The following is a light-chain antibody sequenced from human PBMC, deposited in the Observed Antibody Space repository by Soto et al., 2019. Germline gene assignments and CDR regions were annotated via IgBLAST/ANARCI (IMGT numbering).Light chain of an antibody. CDR2: DAS. CDR3: QQYNNWPLT. CDR1: QGISSA. J-gene: IGKJ4*01. Sequence: IQLTQSPSSLCASVLDRFTITFRASQGISSALAWYQQKPGKAPKLLIYDASSLESGVPSRFSGSGSGTDFTLTISSLQSEDFAVYYCQQYNNWPLTFGGGTKVDIK. V-gene: IGKV1D-13*01.